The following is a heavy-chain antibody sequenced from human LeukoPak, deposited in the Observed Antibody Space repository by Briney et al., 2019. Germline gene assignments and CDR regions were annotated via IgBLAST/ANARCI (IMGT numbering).Heavy chain of an antibody. CDR1: GFTFSSYT. J-gene: IGHJ4*02. Sequence: GGSLRLSCAASGFTFSSYTMNWVRQAPGKGLEWVSSISSTSSYISYADSVKGRFTISRDNAKNSLYLQMNSLRAEDTAMYYCARLVWDTTMADGDIDSWGQGTLLIVSS. CDR3: ARLVWDTTMADGDIDS. V-gene: IGHV3-21*01. CDR2: ISSTSSYI. D-gene: IGHD5-18*01.